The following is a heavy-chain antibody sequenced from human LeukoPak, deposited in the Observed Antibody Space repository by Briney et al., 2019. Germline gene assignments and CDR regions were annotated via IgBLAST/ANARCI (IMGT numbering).Heavy chain of an antibody. V-gene: IGHV1-46*01. CDR2: INPSGGST. J-gene: IGHJ4*02. Sequence: ASVKVSCKASGYTFTSYYIHWVRQAPGQGLEWMGIINPSGGSTSYAQKFQGRVTMTRDTSTSTVYMELSSLRSEATAVYYCARAVEMATTNGGVDYWGQGTLVTVSS. D-gene: IGHD5-24*01. CDR3: ARAVEMATTNGGVDY. CDR1: GYTFTSYY.